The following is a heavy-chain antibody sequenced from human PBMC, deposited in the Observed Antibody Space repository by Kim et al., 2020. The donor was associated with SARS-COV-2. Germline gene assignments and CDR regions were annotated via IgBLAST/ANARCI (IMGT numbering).Heavy chain of an antibody. D-gene: IGHD3-9*01. CDR2: SNSDGSSR. J-gene: IGHJ4*02. CDR1: GFTFSSYW. V-gene: IGHV3-74*01. Sequence: GGSLRLSCGASGFTFSSYWMHWVRQAPGKGLVWVSRSNSDGSSRSYADSVKGRFAISRDNAKNTLYLQMNSLRAEDTAVSYCARGSVVRSFDSLMDLEIGYWGQGTLVTVSS. CDR3: ARGSVVRSFDSLMDLEIGY.